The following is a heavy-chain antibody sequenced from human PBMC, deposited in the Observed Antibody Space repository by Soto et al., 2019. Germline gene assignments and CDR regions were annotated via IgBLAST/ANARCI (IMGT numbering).Heavy chain of an antibody. V-gene: IGHV3-23*01. CDR2: ISPNSAAT. D-gene: IGHD1-1*01. Sequence: PGGSLRLSSVASGFSFSTCAMGWVRQAPGKGLEWVSLISPNSAATYYTDSVKGRFTISRDNSKNTLYLQMNSLRAEDTAIYNCATQDFRGATGTTWGQGTLVTVSS. CDR3: ATQDFRGATGTT. CDR1: GFSFSTCA. J-gene: IGHJ4*02.